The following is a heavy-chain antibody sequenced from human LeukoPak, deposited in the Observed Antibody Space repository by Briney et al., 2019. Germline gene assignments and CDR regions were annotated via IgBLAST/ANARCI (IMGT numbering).Heavy chain of an antibody. J-gene: IGHJ3*02. CDR3: AVAYCGGDCYPDDAFDI. CDR1: GYTFTGYY. V-gene: IGHV1-2*04. D-gene: IGHD2-21*02. Sequence: ASVKVSCKASGYTFTGYYMHWVRQAPGQWLEWMGWINPNSGGTNYAQKFQGWVTMTRDTSISTAYMELSRLRSDDTAVYYCAVAYCGGDCYPDDAFDIWGQGTMVTVSS. CDR2: INPNSGGT.